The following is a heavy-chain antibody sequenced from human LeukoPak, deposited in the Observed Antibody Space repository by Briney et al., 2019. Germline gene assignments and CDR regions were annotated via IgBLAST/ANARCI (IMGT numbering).Heavy chain of an antibody. CDR1: GYTFTGYY. CDR3: ARDRACHGSCPDY. Sequence: ASVKVSCKASGYTFTGYYMHWVRQAPGQGLEWMGWINPNSGGTNYAQKFQGRVTMTRDTSISTAYMELSRLRSDDTAVYYCARDRACHGSCPDYWGQGTLVTVSS. CDR2: INPNSGGT. D-gene: IGHD2-15*01. V-gene: IGHV1-2*02. J-gene: IGHJ4*02.